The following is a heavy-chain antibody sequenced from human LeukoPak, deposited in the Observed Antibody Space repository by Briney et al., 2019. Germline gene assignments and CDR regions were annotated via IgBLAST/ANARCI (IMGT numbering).Heavy chain of an antibody. D-gene: IGHD2-2*01. J-gene: IGHJ4*02. CDR1: GSTFSSYA. V-gene: IGHV3-23*01. CDR3: AKAMLGYCSSTSCYPNDY. Sequence: PGGSLRLSCAASGSTFSSYAMSWVRQAPGKGLEWVSAISGSGGSTYYADSVKGRFTISRDNSKNTLYLQMNSLRAEDTAVYYCAKAMLGYCSSTSCYPNDYWGQGTLVTVSS. CDR2: ISGSGGST.